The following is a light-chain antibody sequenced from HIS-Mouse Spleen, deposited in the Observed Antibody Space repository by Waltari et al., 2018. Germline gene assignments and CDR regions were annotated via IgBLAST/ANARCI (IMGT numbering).Light chain of an antibody. CDR3: SSYTSSSTWV. V-gene: IGLV2-14*03. J-gene: IGLJ3*02. Sequence: QSALTQPASGSGSPGHSLTIPCTGTSSDGGGHNYVSWYQPHPGKAPRLMIYGGSNRPSGVSNRFPGSKSGNTASRTISGLQAEDEADDYCSSYTSSSTWVFGGGTKLTVL. CDR1: SSDGGGHNY. CDR2: GGS.